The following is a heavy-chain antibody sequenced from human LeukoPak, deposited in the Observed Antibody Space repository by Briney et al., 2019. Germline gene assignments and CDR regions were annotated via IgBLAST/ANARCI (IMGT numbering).Heavy chain of an antibody. Sequence: ASVKVSCKASGYTFTSYGISWVRQAPGQGLEWMGWISAYNGNTNYAQKLQGRVTMTTDTSTSTAYMELRGLRSDDTALYYCARDGHRMYYYGGSDYHFDYWGQGTLVTVSS. CDR2: ISAYNGNT. CDR1: GYTFTSYG. J-gene: IGHJ4*02. CDR3: ARDGHRMYYYGGSDYHFDY. D-gene: IGHD3-22*01. V-gene: IGHV1-18*01.